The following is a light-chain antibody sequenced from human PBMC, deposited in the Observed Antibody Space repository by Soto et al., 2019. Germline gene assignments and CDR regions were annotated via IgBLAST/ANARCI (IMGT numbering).Light chain of an antibody. CDR2: ATS. CDR1: QSITNY. J-gene: IGKJ4*01. Sequence: EIVLTQSPATLSLSPGERATLSCRASQSITNYVGWYQQKPGQAPRLLIYATSNRATGIPARFSGSGSGTDFTLTISSLEPEDFAVYYCQQRSNWPPLTFGGGTKVDIK. V-gene: IGKV3-11*01. CDR3: QQRSNWPPLT.